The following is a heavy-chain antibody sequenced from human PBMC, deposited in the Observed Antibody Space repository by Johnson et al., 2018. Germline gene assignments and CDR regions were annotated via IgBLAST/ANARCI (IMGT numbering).Heavy chain of an antibody. CDR1: GYTFTSYY. CDR2: INPSGGST. J-gene: IGHJ6*02. CDR3: ARDLEMATSNYYYYGMDV. V-gene: IGHV1-46*01. Sequence: QVQLVQSGAEVKKPGASVKVSCKASGYTFTSYYMHWVRQAPGQGLEWMGIINPSGGSTSYAQTFQGRVTMNRDTSTSTVSMELSSLRSEDTAVYYWARDLEMATSNYYYYGMDVWGQGTTVTVSS. D-gene: IGHD5-24*01.